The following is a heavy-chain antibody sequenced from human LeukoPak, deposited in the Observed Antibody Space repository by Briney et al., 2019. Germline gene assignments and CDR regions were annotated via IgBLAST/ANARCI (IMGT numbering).Heavy chain of an antibody. J-gene: IGHJ4*02. D-gene: IGHD6-19*01. V-gene: IGHV3-33*01. Sequence: GRSLRLSCAASGFTFSSYGMHWVRQAPGKGLEWVAVIWYDGSNKYYADSVKGRFTISRDNSKNTLYLQMNSLRAEDTAVYYCARDPGGIAVAGTDYWGQGTLVTVSS. CDR2: IWYDGSNK. CDR1: GFTFSSYG. CDR3: ARDPGGIAVAGTDY.